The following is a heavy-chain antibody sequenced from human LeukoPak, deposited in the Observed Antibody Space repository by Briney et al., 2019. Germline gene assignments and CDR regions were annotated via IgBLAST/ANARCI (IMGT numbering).Heavy chain of an antibody. J-gene: IGHJ6*03. CDR3: ARGAVPYYYYYMDV. CDR1: GFTFSDYY. CDR2: ISSSGSTI. Sequence: GRSLRLSCAASGFTFSDYYMSWIRQAPGKGLEWVSYISSSGSTIYYADSVKGRFTISRDNAKNSLFLQMNSLRAEDTAVYYCARGAVPYYYYYMDVWGKGTTVTVSS. V-gene: IGHV3-11*01. D-gene: IGHD2-2*01.